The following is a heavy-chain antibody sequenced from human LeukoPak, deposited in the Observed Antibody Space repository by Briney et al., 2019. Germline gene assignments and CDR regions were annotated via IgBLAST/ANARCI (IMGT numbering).Heavy chain of an antibody. J-gene: IGHJ4*02. CDR2: INAGNGNT. D-gene: IGHD6-13*01. Sequence: ASVKVSCKASGGTFSSYSISWVRQAPGQRLEWMGWINAGNGNTKYSQKFQGRVTITRDTSASTAYMELSSLRSEDTAVYYCARDGWGSSWPDYWGQGTLVTVSS. CDR3: ARDGWGSSWPDY. V-gene: IGHV1-3*01. CDR1: GGTFSSYS.